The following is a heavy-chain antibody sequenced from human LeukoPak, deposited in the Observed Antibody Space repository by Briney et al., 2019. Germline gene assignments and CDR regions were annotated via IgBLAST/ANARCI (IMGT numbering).Heavy chain of an antibody. Sequence: PGGALRLSCAASVFTFSGSAIHWVRQSFGKGLEWIGHIDKEKNSYAIASAYAVSVEGRFTVSRDDSKNMAFLQMSGLKTEDTALYFCTRDSGTYNWLDPWGQGTLVTVSS. CDR1: VFTFSGSA. CDR2: IDKEKNSYAIAS. J-gene: IGHJ5*02. D-gene: IGHD1-26*01. V-gene: IGHV3-73*01. CDR3: TRDSGTYNWLDP.